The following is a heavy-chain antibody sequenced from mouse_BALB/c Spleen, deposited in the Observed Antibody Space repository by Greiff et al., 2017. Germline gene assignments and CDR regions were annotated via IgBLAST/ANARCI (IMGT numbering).Heavy chain of an antibody. CDR1: GDSITSGY. J-gene: IGHJ4*01. CDR3: ARWGTVVAYYYAMDY. D-gene: IGHD1-1*01. V-gene: IGHV3-8*02. CDR2: ISYSGST. Sequence: DVKLQESGPSLVKPSQTLSLTCSVTGDSITSGYWNWIRKFPGNKLEYMGYISYSGSTYYNPSLKSRISITRDTSKNQYYLQLNSVTTEDTATYYCARWGTVVAYYYAMDYWGQGTSVTVSS.